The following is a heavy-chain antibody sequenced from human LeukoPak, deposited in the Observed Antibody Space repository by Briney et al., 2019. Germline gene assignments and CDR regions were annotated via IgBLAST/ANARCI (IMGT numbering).Heavy chain of an antibody. V-gene: IGHV3-30*04. CDR1: GFTFSSFS. CDR2: ISFDASKK. CDR3: AMGDYYDSSGSLLV. Sequence: GKSLRLPCTASGFTFSSFSIHWVRQAPGEGLEWVALISFDASKKYYADSVRGRFSISRDNPNKTLYLQINSPRPEDTAVYYCAMGDYYDSSGSLLVGGQGTLVTVSS. D-gene: IGHD3-22*01. J-gene: IGHJ4*02.